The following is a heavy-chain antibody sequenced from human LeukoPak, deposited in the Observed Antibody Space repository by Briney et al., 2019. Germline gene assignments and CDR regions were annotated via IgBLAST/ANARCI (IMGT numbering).Heavy chain of an antibody. V-gene: IGHV3-21*01. CDR2: ISSSSSYI. CDR1: GFTFGSYS. Sequence: GGSLRLSCAASGFTFGSYSMNWVRQAPGKGLEWVSSISSSSSYIYYADSVKGRFTISRDNAKNSLYLQMNSLRAEDTAVYYCARDREGATSYYYYYYGMDVWGQGTTVTVSS. CDR3: ARDREGATSYYYYYYGMDV. D-gene: IGHD1-26*01. J-gene: IGHJ6*02.